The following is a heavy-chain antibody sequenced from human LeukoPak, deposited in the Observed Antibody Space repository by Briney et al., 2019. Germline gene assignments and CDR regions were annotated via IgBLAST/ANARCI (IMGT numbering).Heavy chain of an antibody. Sequence: PGGSLRLSCVASGFTFGSYAMGWVRQAPGKGPEWVGVVTGSGTTYYTDSVEGRLTITRDNSRDTLYLQMNSLRVEDTATYYCAKNLYVILYGYPWGAMDVWGQGTTVIVSS. V-gene: IGHV3-23*01. CDR3: AKNLYVILYGYPWGAMDV. CDR2: VTGSGTT. D-gene: IGHD3-9*01. J-gene: IGHJ6*02. CDR1: GFTFGSYA.